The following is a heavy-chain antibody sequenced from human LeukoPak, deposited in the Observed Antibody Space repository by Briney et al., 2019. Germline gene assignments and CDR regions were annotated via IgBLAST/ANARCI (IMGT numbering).Heavy chain of an antibody. Sequence: PSETLSLTCTVSGGSISSYYWNWVRQPPGKGLEWIGYIYYSGSTNYNPSLKSRVTISVDTSKNQFSQKLSSVAAADTAVYYCASLIAATDAFDIWGQGTMVTVSS. CDR3: ASLIAATDAFDI. CDR1: GGSISSYY. V-gene: IGHV4-59*12. D-gene: IGHD6-13*01. CDR2: IYYSGST. J-gene: IGHJ3*02.